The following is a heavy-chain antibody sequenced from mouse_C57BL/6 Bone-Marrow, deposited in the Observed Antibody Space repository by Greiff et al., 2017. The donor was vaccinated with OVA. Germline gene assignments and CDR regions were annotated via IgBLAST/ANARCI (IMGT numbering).Heavy chain of an antibody. CDR3: ARPTVVATDWYFDV. CDR2: ISNGGGST. V-gene: IGHV5-12*01. J-gene: IGHJ1*03. D-gene: IGHD1-1*01. CDR1: GFTFSDYY. Sequence: EVKLMESGGGLVQPGGSLKLSCAASGFTFSDYYMYWVRQTPEKRLEWVAYISNGGGSTYYPDTVKGRFTISRDNAKNTLYLQMSRLKSEDTAMYYCARPTVVATDWYFDVWGTGTTVTVSS.